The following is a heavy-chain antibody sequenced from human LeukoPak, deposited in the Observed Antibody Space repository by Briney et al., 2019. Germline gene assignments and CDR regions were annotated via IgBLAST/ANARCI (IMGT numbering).Heavy chain of an antibody. J-gene: IGHJ3*02. CDR2: LSHSGSS. D-gene: IGHD2-2*01. Sequence: SETLSLTCTVSGGSVSSYYWSWIRRPPGRGLEWIAYLSHSGSSDSNPSLTSRVTTLVDTSKNQFSLKLTSVTAADTAVYYCARARYANASYAFDIWGHGTMVTVSS. CDR1: GGSVSSYY. V-gene: IGHV4-59*02. CDR3: ARARYANASYAFDI.